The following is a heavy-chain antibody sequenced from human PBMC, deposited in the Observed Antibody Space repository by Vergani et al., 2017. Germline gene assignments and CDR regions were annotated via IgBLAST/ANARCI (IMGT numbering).Heavy chain of an antibody. CDR3: ARDRALYCRSTTSCHNWFDP. CDR2: VYYTGST. D-gene: IGHD2/OR15-2a*01. J-gene: IGHJ5*02. V-gene: IGHV4-59*01. Sequence: QVQLQESGPGLVKPSETLSLTCTVSGAAIKDFYWSWFRQPPGKGLEWIGYVYYTGSTTYNPSLKSRVTISVDTSNNQFSLRMTSLTAADTAIYYCARDRALYCRSTTSCHNWFDPWGQGSLVTVSS. CDR1: GAAIKDFY.